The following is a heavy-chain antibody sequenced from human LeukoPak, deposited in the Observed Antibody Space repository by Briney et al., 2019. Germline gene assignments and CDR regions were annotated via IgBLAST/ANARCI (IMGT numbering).Heavy chain of an antibody. CDR3: ARDSPDSYSSSWYRSGQGNWFDP. CDR2: INPNSGGT. CDR1: GYTFTGYY. J-gene: IGHJ5*02. V-gene: IGHV1-2*02. D-gene: IGHD6-13*01. Sequence: ASVKVSCKASGYTFTGYYMHWVRQAPGQGLEWMGWINPNSGGTNYAQKFQGRVTMTRDTSISTVYMELSRLRSDDTAVYYCARDSPDSYSSSWYRSGQGNWFDPWGQGTLVTVSS.